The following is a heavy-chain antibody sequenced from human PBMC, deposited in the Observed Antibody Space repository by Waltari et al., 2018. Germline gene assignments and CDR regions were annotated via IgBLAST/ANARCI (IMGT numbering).Heavy chain of an antibody. CDR2: ITGSGSTK. CDR3: AREDYYGSGSVDY. Sequence: ELQLVESGGDLVQPGGSLRLSCAASGFSCPTYTMNWVRQAPGKGLEWVSYITGSGSTKFYGDAVKGRFTISRDNAKNSLYLQMDSLRVEDTAIYYCAREDYYGSGSVDYWGQGTLVTVSS. D-gene: IGHD3-10*01. CDR1: GFSCPTYT. J-gene: IGHJ4*02. V-gene: IGHV3-48*04.